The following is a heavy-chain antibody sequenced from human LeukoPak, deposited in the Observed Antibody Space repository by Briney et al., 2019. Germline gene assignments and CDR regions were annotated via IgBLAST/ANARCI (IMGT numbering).Heavy chain of an antibody. CDR1: GYTFTSYY. J-gene: IGHJ1*01. Sequence: GASVKVSCKASGYTFTSYYLHWVRQAPGQGLEWMGWINPNSGGTSYAQKFQGRVTMTRDTSISTAYMELSRLRSDDTAEYYCARALYYDSSGYYSSSCYYFQHWGQGTLVTVSS. D-gene: IGHD3-22*01. CDR3: ARALYYDSSGYYSSSCYYFQH. V-gene: IGHV1-2*02. CDR2: INPNSGGT.